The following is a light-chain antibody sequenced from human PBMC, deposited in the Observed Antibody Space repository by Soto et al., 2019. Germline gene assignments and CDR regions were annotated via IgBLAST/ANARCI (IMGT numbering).Light chain of an antibody. J-gene: IGKJ1*01. V-gene: IGKV3-20*01. CDR1: QSVSSK. CDR2: GAS. Sequence: EIVMTQSPATLSVSPGERATLSCRASQSVSSKLAWYQQKPGQAPRLLIYGASNRATGIPDRFSGSGSGTDFTLTISRLEPEDFAVYYCQHYVTSLTTFGQGTKVDI. CDR3: QHYVTSLTT.